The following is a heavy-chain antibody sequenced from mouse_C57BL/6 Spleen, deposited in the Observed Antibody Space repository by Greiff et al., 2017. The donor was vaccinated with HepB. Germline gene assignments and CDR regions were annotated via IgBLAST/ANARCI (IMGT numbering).Heavy chain of an antibody. Sequence: QVQLQQPGAELVKPGASVKMSCKASGYTFTSYWITWVKQRPGQGLEWIGDIYPGSGSTNYNEKFKSKATLTVDTSSSTASMQLSSLTSEDSAVYYCTRFGYYGSPWYFDYWGQGTTLTVSS. D-gene: IGHD1-1*01. J-gene: IGHJ2*01. CDR3: TRFGYYGSPWYFDY. CDR1: GYTFTSYW. V-gene: IGHV1-55*01. CDR2: IYPGSGST.